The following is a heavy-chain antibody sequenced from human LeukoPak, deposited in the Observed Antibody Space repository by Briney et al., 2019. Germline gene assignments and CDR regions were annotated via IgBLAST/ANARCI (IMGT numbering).Heavy chain of an antibody. CDR2: IDPSDSYT. Sequence: GESLKISCKGSGYSFTSHWISWVRQMPGKGLEWMGRIDPSDSYTNYSPSFQGHVTISADKSISTAYLQWGSLKASDTAMYYCARRGDYVWGSYRMYYFDYWGQGTLVTVSS. CDR3: ARRGDYVWGSYRMYYFDY. D-gene: IGHD3-16*02. CDR1: GYSFTSHW. V-gene: IGHV5-10-1*01. J-gene: IGHJ4*02.